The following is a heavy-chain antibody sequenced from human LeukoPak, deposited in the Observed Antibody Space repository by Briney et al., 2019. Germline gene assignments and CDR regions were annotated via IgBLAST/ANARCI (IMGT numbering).Heavy chain of an antibody. V-gene: IGHV3-48*03. D-gene: IGHD3-16*01. Sequence: GGSLRLSCAASGFTFSSYEMNWVRQAPRKGLEWVSYISSSGSTIYYADSVKGRFTISRDNAKNSLYLQMNSLRNEDTAFYYCAKDRGALTRDWYFDLWGRGTLVTVSS. CDR2: ISSSGSTI. CDR1: GFTFSSYE. CDR3: AKDRGALTRDWYFDL. J-gene: IGHJ2*01.